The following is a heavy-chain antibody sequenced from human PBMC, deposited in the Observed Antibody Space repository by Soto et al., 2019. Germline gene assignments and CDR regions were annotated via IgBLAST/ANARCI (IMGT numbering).Heavy chain of an antibody. D-gene: IGHD3-9*01. CDR3: ATLSPTDDIWAPPPFDI. CDR2: FDPEDGET. CDR1: GYTLTELS. Sequence: GASVKVSCKVSGYTLTELSMHWVRQAPGKGLEWMGGFDPEDGETIYAQKFQGRVTMTEDTSTDTAYMELSSLRSEDTAVYYCATLSPTDDIWAPPPFDIWGQGTMVTVSS. J-gene: IGHJ3*02. V-gene: IGHV1-24*01.